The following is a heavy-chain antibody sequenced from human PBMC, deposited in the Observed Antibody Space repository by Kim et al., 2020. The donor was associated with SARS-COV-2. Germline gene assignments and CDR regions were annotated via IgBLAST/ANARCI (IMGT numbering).Heavy chain of an antibody. CDR3: ASDIPNGYYGMDV. Sequence: YADYVKCRFTISRDNAKNSLFLQMNSLRAEDTAVYYCASDIPNGYYGMDVCGQATTVPVSS. J-gene: IGHJ6*02. V-gene: IGHV3-11*06. D-gene: IGHD2-8*01.